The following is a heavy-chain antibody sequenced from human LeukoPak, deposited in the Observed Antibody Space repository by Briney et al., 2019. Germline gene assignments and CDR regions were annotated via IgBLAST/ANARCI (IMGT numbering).Heavy chain of an antibody. CDR2: INHSGST. J-gene: IGHJ4*02. D-gene: IGHD3-10*01. V-gene: IGHV4-34*01. Sequence: SETLSLTCAVYGGSFSGYYWSWIRQPPGKGLEWIGEINHSGSTNYNPSLKSRVTISVDTSKNQFSLKLSSVTAADTAVYYCARGPVRAFDYWGKGTLVTVS. CDR3: ARGPVRAFDY. CDR1: GGSFSGYY.